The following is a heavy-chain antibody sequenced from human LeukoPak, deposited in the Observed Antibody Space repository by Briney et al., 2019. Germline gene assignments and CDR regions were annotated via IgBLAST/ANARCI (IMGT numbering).Heavy chain of an antibody. J-gene: IGHJ4*02. CDR2: INHSGST. D-gene: IGHD6-19*01. CDR1: GGSFSGYY. CDR3: ARGGIAVAGFPSFDY. V-gene: IGHV4-34*01. Sequence: SETLSLTCAVYGGSFSGYYWSWIRQPPGKGLEWIGEINHSGSTNYNPSLKSRVTISVDTSKNQFSLKLSSVTAADTAVYYCARGGIAVAGFPSFDYWGQGTLVTVSS.